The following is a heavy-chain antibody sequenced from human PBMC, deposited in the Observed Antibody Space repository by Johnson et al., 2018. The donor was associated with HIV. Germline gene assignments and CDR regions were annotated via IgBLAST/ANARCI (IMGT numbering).Heavy chain of an antibody. CDR1: GFTFSTYA. D-gene: IGHD6-6*01. CDR2: IRYDGNIE. Sequence: QVQLVESGGGVVRPGGSLRLSCAASGFTFSTYAMHWVRQAPGKGLEWVAFIRYDGNIEYYADSVKGRFTISRDNSKNTLYLQMNSLRAEDTAVYYCARDSGKKRSSSPGPDAFDIWGQGTMVTVSS. J-gene: IGHJ3*02. CDR3: ARDSGKKRSSSPGPDAFDI. V-gene: IGHV3-30*02.